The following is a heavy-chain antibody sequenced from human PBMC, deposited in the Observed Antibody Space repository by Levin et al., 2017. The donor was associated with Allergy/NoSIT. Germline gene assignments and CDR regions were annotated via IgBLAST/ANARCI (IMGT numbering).Heavy chain of an antibody. D-gene: IGHD1-26*01. CDR1: GFTFSNDE. CDR3: ARGGSYLTNGFDY. V-gene: IGHV3-48*03. Sequence: LTCAASGFTFSNDELNWVRQAPGKGLEWVSYISGSGDSIYYADSVKGRFTISRDNAKNSLYLQMNSLRAEDTAVYFCARGGSYLTNGFDYWGQGTLVTVSS. CDR2: ISGSGDSI. J-gene: IGHJ4*02.